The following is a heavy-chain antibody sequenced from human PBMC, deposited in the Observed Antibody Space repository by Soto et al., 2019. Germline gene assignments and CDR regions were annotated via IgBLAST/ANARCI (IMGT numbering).Heavy chain of an antibody. Sequence: TSETLSLTCAVYGGSFSGYYWSWIRQPPGKGLEWIGEINHSGSTNYNPSLKSRVTISVDTSKNQFSLKLSSVTAADTAVYYCARAGLVEVMVYAKRGNEPRSAFDIWGQGTMVTVSS. J-gene: IGHJ3*02. V-gene: IGHV4-34*01. CDR1: GGSFSGYY. D-gene: IGHD2-8*01. CDR3: ARAGLVEVMVYAKRGNEPRSAFDI. CDR2: INHSGST.